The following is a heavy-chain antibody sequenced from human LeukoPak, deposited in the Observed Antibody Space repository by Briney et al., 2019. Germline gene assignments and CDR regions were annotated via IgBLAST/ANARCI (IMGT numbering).Heavy chain of an antibody. CDR3: ARVNGYYDSSGRSNWFDP. CDR2: ISSSSYI. D-gene: IGHD3-22*01. J-gene: IGHJ5*02. Sequence: GGSPRLSCAASGFTFSSYSMNWVRQAPGKGLEWVSSISSSSYIYYADSVKGRFTISRDNAKSSLYLQMNSLRAEDTAVYYCARVNGYYDSSGRSNWFDPWGQGTLVTVSS. CDR1: GFTFSSYS. V-gene: IGHV3-21*04.